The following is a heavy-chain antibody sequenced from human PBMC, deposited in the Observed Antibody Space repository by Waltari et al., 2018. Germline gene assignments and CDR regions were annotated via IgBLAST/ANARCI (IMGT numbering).Heavy chain of an antibody. J-gene: IGHJ6*03. V-gene: IGHV1-69*05. CDR1: GCTFSSYA. D-gene: IGHD2-2*01. CDR3: VRHQVPAAGGYYYYMDV. Sequence: QVQLVQSGAEVKKPGSSVKVSCKASGCTFSSYAISWVRQAPGQGLEWMGGIIPIFGTANYAQKFQGRVTITTDESTSTAYMELSSLRSEDTAVYYCVRHQVPAAGGYYYYMDVWGKGTTVTVSS. CDR2: IIPIFGTA.